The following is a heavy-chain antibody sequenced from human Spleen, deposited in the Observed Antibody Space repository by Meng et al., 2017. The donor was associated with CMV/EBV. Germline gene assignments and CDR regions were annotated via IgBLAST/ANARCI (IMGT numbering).Heavy chain of an antibody. Sequence: ASVKVSCKASGNTFTGYYFHWVRQAPGQGLECMGWINPDSGGRNYVQKFQGRVTMTRDTSISTAYMELSRLRSDDTAVYYCARGRNIYCSSTSCLAWFDPWGQGTLVTVSS. V-gene: IGHV1-2*02. D-gene: IGHD2-2*01. CDR3: ARGRNIYCSSTSCLAWFDP. J-gene: IGHJ5*02. CDR1: GNTFTGYY. CDR2: INPDSGGR.